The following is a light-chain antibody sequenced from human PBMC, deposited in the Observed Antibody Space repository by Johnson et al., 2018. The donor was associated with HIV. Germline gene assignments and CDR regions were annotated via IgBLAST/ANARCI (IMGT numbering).Light chain of an antibody. CDR1: SSNIGNND. J-gene: IGLJ1*01. CDR3: GTWDTSLSAGV. V-gene: IGLV1-51*01. Sequence: QSVLTQPPSVSAAPGQKVTISCSGSSSNIGNNDVSWYQQLPGTAPKLLIYDNHKRPSVIPDRFSGSKSGTSATLGITGLQTGDEADYYCGTWDTSLSAGVFGTWTKVTVL. CDR2: DNH.